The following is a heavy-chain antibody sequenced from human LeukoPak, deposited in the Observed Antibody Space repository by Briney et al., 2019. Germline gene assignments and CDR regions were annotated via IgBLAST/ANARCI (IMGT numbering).Heavy chain of an antibody. J-gene: IGHJ4*02. Sequence: ASVKVSCKASGYRFISNYIQWVRQAPGLGPEWMGGMHPGNGNTRYAEKFQGRVTMTRDTSINTASMDLSSVRSADTAVYYCAREGSYCVGGACYSFDFWGQGTLITVSS. D-gene: IGHD2-15*01. CDR1: GYRFISNY. CDR3: AREGSYCVGGACYSFDF. V-gene: IGHV1-2*02. CDR2: MHPGNGNT.